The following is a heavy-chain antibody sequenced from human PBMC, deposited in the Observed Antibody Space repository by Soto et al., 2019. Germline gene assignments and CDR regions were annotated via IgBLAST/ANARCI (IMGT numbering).Heavy chain of an antibody. CDR2: ISYDGSNK. Sequence: GGSLRLSCAASGFTFSSYGMHWVRQAPGKGLEWVAVISYDGSNKYYADSVKGRFTISRDNSKNTLYLQMNSLRAEDTAVYYCAKEYSSSSYYYGSGSGPFDYWGQGTLVTVSS. V-gene: IGHV3-30*18. J-gene: IGHJ4*02. CDR3: AKEYSSSSYYYGSGSGPFDY. CDR1: GFTFSSYG. D-gene: IGHD3-10*01.